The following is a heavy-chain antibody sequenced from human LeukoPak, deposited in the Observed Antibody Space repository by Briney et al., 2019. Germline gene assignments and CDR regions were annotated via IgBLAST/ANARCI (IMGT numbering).Heavy chain of an antibody. CDR2: ISSSSSYI. V-gene: IGHV3-21*01. J-gene: IGHJ4*02. CDR3: AGDTSGYSGYEFDY. Sequence: PGGSLRLFCAASGFTFSSYSMNWVRQAPGKGLEWVSSISSSSSYIYYADSVKGRFTISRDNAKNSLYLQMNSLRAEDTAVYYCAGDTSGYSGYEFDYWGQGTLVTVSS. D-gene: IGHD5-12*01. CDR1: GFTFSSYS.